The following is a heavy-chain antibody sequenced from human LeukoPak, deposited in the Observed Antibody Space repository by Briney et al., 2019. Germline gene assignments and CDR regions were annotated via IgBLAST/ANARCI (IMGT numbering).Heavy chain of an antibody. CDR3: AGDGSYYGEYFQH. D-gene: IGHD1-26*01. CDR1: GFTFSSYS. J-gene: IGHJ1*01. V-gene: IGHV3-21*01. CDR2: ISSSSSYI. Sequence: GGSLRLSCAASGFTFSSYSMNWVRQAPGEGLEWVSSISSSSSYIYYADSVKGRFTISRDNAKNSLYLQMNSLRAEDTAVYYCAGDGSYYGEYFQHWGQGTLVTVSS.